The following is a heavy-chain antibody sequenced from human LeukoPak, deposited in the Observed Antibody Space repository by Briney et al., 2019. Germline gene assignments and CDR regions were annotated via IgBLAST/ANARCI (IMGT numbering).Heavy chain of an antibody. CDR2: IXXXTDGXTA. V-gene: IGHV3-15*01. Sequence: GGSLRLSCAASGXTFXSXXXXXXXXAPXXXXXWXGCIXXXTDGXTADYAAHVKGRFTMSRDDSKNTLYLQMNSLKTEDAAVYYXSTAMKWEAPPLDFWGQGALVTVSS. CDR1: GXTFXSXX. J-gene: IGHJ4*02. D-gene: IGHD1-26*01. CDR3: STAMKWEAPPLDF.